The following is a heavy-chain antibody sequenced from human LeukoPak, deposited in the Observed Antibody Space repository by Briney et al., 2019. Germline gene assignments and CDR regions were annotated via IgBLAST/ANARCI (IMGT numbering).Heavy chain of an antibody. J-gene: IGHJ4*02. CDR2: IYSGGST. Sequence: GGSLRLSCAASGFTVSSNYMSWVRQAPGKGLEWVSVIYSGGSTYYADSVKGRFTISRDNSKNTLFLQMNSLRAEDTAVYYCARQRGYYDSSGYYYGIYFDYWGQGTLVTVSS. CDR3: ARQRGYYDSSGYYYGIYFDY. V-gene: IGHV3-53*01. CDR1: GFTVSSNY. D-gene: IGHD3-22*01.